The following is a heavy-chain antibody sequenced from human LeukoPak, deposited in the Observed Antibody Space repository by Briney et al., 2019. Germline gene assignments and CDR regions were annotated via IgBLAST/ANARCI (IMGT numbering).Heavy chain of an antibody. D-gene: IGHD3-10*01. CDR3: ARDGGATMVRGVATYDS. CDR2: ISNTAT. CDR1: GFTFTDYG. Sequence: GGSLRLSCATSGFTFTDYGINWVRQAPGKGLEWVSYISNTATLYADSVKGRFTISRDNARNSLYLQMNSLRAEDTAVYFCARDGGATMVRGVATYDSWGQGTLVAVSS. J-gene: IGHJ4*02. V-gene: IGHV3-48*01.